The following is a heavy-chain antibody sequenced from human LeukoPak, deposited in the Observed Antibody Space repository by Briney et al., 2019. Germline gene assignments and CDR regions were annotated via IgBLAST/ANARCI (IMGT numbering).Heavy chain of an antibody. CDR3: ARGAGWYNY. CDR2: IYYSGST. CDR1: GGSISPFY. J-gene: IGHJ4*02. V-gene: IGHV4-59*01. D-gene: IGHD6-19*01. Sequence: PAETLSLTCTVSGGSISPFYWSWLRQPPGKGLEWIGYIYYSGSTNYNPSLKSRVTISVDTTKNPISLKLASVSAADTAIYYCARGAGWYNYWGQGTLVTVSS.